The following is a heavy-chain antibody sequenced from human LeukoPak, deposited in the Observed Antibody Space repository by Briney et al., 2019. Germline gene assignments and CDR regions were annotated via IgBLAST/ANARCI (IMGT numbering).Heavy chain of an antibody. Sequence: SQTLSLTCTVSGGSISSGGYYWSWIRQHPGKGLEWIGYINYSGSTYYNPSLKSRVTISVDTSKNQFSLKLSSVTAADTAVYYCARAIYYYGSGSYPEYYFDYWGQGTLVTVSS. V-gene: IGHV4-31*03. CDR3: ARAIYYYGSGSYPEYYFDY. CDR1: GGSISSGGYY. D-gene: IGHD3-10*01. J-gene: IGHJ4*02. CDR2: INYSGST.